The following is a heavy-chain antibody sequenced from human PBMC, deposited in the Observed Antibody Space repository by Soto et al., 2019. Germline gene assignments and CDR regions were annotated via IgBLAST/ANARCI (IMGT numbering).Heavy chain of an antibody. J-gene: IGHJ4*02. CDR1: GASISSCY. Sequence: SETLSVTCTVSGASISSCYWTWIRQPPGKGLEWIGYIYHSGSTNYNPSLKSRVTRSVETSKSQFSLKLSSGTAADTAVYYCARIFDCDYVFDYWRQGTLVTVSS. D-gene: IGHD4-17*01. CDR2: IYHSGST. V-gene: IGHV4-59*01. CDR3: ARIFDCDYVFDY.